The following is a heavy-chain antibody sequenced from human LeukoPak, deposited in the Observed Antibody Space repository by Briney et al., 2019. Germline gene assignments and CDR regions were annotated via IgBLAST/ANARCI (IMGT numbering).Heavy chain of an antibody. J-gene: IGHJ4*02. CDR3: AREGGRKQLGY. V-gene: IGHV4-61*10. Sequence: SETLSLTCTVSGGSISSRNYYWSWLRQPAGKGLEWIGRIYYSGSTNYNPSLQSRVTMLVDTSKNQFSLKLSSVTAADTAVYYCAREGGRKQLGYWGQGTLVTVSS. CDR1: GGSISSRNYY. D-gene: IGHD6-6*01. CDR2: IYYSGST.